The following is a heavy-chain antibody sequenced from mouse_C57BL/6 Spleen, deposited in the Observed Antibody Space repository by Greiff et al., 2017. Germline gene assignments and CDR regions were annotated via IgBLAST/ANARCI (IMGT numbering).Heavy chain of an antibody. J-gene: IGHJ2*01. D-gene: IGHD1-1*01. V-gene: IGHV7-3*01. Sequence: EVKLMESGGGLVQPGGSLSLSCAASGFTFTDYYMSWVRQPPGKALEWLGFIRNKANGYTTEYSASVKGRFTISRDNSQSILYLQMNALRAEDSATYYCARNYYGSSRGYFDYWGQGTTLTVSS. CDR2: IRNKANGYTT. CDR1: GFTFTDYY. CDR3: ARNYYGSSRGYFDY.